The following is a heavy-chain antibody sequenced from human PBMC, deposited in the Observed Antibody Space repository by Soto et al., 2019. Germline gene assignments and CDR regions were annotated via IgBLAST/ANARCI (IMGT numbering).Heavy chain of an antibody. CDR1: GGSISSYY. V-gene: IGHV4-59*12. D-gene: IGHD6-19*01. Sequence: PSETLSLTCTVSGGSISSYYWNWIRQPPGKGLEWIGHVYYSGSTVYNPSLKSRVTISVDKSITTTYLQWSSLKASDTAIYYCARLFDTNGWYDYWGQGTLVTVSS. CDR2: VYYSGST. CDR3: ARLFDTNGWYDY. J-gene: IGHJ4*02.